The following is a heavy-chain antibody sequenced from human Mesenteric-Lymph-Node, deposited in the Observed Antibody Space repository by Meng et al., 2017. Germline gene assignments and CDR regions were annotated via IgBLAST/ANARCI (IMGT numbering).Heavy chain of an antibody. CDR2: IYYSGST. D-gene: IGHD3-22*01. J-gene: IGHJ4*01. Sequence: QVQLQESGPGLVKPSPTLSLTCTVSGRSISSGGHFWSWIRQHPGKGLEWIAYIYYSGSTYYNPSLKSRVILSVDTSKNQFPLKLSSVTAADTAVYYCARVDSSGYFLDYWGQGTLVTVSS. CDR1: GRSISSGGHF. CDR3: ARVDSSGYFLDY. V-gene: IGHV4-31*03.